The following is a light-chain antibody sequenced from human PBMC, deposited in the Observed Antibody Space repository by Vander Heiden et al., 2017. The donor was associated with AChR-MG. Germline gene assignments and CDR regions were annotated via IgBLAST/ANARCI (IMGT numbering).Light chain of an antibody. CDR1: QGISNA. CDR2: DAS. Sequence: AIQLTQSPSSLSAFVGDTVTITCRASQGISNALAWYQHKPGKAPKVLIYDASSLESGVPSRFSDSGSGTDFTRTISSLQTEDFATYYCQQVDTYPLTFGQGTRLEIK. J-gene: IGKJ5*01. V-gene: IGKV1-13*02. CDR3: QQVDTYPLT.